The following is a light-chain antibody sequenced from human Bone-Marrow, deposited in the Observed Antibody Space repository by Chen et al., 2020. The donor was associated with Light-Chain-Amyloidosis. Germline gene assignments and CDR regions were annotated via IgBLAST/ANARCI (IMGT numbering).Light chain of an antibody. CDR1: NIGSTS. CDR2: DDS. J-gene: IGLJ3*02. V-gene: IGLV3-21*02. CDR3: QVWDRSSDRPV. Sequence: SYVLTQPSSVSVAPGQTATIACGGNNIGSTSVHWYQQTPGQAPLLVVYDDSDRPSGIPERLSGSNSENTATLTISRVEAGEEADDYCQVWDRSSDRPVFGGGTKLTVL.